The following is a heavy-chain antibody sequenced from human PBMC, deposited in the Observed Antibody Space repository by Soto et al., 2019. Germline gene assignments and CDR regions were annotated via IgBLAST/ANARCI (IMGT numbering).Heavy chain of an antibody. V-gene: IGHV3-30*18. J-gene: IGHJ4*02. CDR1: GFTFSSYG. CDR3: AKERSPRSLYYFDY. Sequence: GGSLRLSCAASGFTFSSYGMHWVRQAPGRGLEWVAVISYDGSNKYYADSVKGRFTISRDNSKNTLYLQMNSLRAEDTAVYYCAKERSPRSLYYFDYWGQGTLVTVSS. CDR2: ISYDGSNK.